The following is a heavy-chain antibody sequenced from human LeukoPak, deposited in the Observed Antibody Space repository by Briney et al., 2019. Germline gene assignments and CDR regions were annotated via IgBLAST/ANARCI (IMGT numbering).Heavy chain of an antibody. J-gene: IGHJ5*02. CDR1: GYTFTGYY. V-gene: IGHV1-2*02. D-gene: IGHD3-3*01. Sequence: ASVKVSCKASGYTFTGYYMHWVRQAPGQGLEWMGWINPNSGGTNYAQEFQGRVTMTRDTSISTAYMELSRLRSDDTAVYYCARATPLRYYDFWSGTRWFDPWGQGTLVTVSS. CDR2: INPNSGGT. CDR3: ARATPLRYYDFWSGTRWFDP.